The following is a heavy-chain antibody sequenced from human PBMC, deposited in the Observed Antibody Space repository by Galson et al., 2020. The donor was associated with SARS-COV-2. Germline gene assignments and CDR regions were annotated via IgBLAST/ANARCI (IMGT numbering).Heavy chain of an antibody. D-gene: IGHD3-10*01. CDR3: ARHVFEEDTMVRGVYMPYGMDV. CDR2: IYYSWST. Sequence: SETLSLTCTVSGGYISSSSYYWGWIRQPPGKGLEWIGSIYYSWSTYYNPSLKSRVTICVDTSKNQFSLKLSSVTAGDTAVYYCARHVFEEDTMVRGVYMPYGMDVWGQGTTVTVSS. V-gene: IGHV4-39*01. CDR1: GGYISSSSYY. J-gene: IGHJ6*02.